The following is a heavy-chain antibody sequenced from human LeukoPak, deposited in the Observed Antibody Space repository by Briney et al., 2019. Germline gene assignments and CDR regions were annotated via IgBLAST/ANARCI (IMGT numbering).Heavy chain of an antibody. Sequence: PGGSLRLSCAASGFTFSTYSMNWVRQAPGKGLEWVSSISSSSSYICYADSVKGRFTISRDNAKNSLYLQMNSLRADDTAVYFCAGDYDFLSGWDTYFQHWGQGTLVTVSS. V-gene: IGHV3-21*01. CDR1: GFTFSTYS. CDR3: AGDYDFLSGWDTYFQH. D-gene: IGHD3-3*01. CDR2: ISSSSSYI. J-gene: IGHJ1*01.